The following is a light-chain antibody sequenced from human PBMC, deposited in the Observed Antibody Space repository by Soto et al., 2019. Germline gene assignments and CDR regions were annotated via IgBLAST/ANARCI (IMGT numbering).Light chain of an antibody. V-gene: IGKV3-20*01. CDR3: QQYGSSPSYT. CDR1: QSVSSSY. CDR2: GAS. Sequence: EIVLTQSPGTLSLSPGERATLSCRASQSVSSSYLAWYQQKPGQAPRLLIYGASSKATGIPDRFSGSGSKTDFTLTIRRLEPEDFAVYYCQQYGSSPSYTFGQGTKLEIK. J-gene: IGKJ2*01.